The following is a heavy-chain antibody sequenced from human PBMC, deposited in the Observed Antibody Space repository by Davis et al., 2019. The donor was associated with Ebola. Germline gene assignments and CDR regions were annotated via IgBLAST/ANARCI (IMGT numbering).Heavy chain of an antibody. J-gene: IGHJ5*02. D-gene: IGHD4-11*01. CDR1: GFTFDDYA. CDR3: ARLGNYYSTNWGVGWFDP. Sequence: PGGSLRLSCAASGFTFDDYAMHWVRQAPGKGLEWVSGISWNSGSIGYADSVKGRFTISRDNAKNSLYLQMNSLRAEDTAVYYCARLGNYYSTNWGVGWFDPWGQGTLVTVSS. V-gene: IGHV3-9*01. CDR2: ISWNSGSI.